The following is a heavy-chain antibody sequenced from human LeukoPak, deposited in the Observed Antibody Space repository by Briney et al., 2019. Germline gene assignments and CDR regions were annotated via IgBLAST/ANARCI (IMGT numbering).Heavy chain of an antibody. Sequence: GGSLRLSCAASGFTFSSYWMSWVRQAPGKGLEWVANIKQDGSEKYYVDSVKGRFTISRDNAKNSLYLQMNSLRAEDTAVYYCARVPGYLSFACMDVWGQGTTVTVSS. CDR3: ARVPGYLSFACMDV. CDR1: GFTFSSYW. J-gene: IGHJ6*02. D-gene: IGHD2-15*01. CDR2: IKQDGSEK. V-gene: IGHV3-7*01.